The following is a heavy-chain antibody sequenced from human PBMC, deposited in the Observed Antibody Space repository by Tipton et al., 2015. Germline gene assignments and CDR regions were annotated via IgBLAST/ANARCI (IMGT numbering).Heavy chain of an antibody. Sequence: TLSLTCTVSDDSITNYCWSWIRQPPGKGLEWIGHIYYNGNPYYNPSLRSRITLSVDTSKNQFSLRLTSVTAADTAVYYCARGAGSWFDPWGQGTLVTVSS. CDR1: DDSITNYC. J-gene: IGHJ5*02. CDR2: IYYNGNP. CDR3: ARGAGSWFDP. V-gene: IGHV4-59*01.